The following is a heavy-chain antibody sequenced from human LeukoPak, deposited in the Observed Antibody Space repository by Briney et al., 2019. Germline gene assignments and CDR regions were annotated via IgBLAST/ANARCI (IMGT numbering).Heavy chain of an antibody. D-gene: IGHD3-3*01. CDR2: VSAYNGNT. Sequence: ASVKVSCKASGYTFTSYGISWVRQAPGQGLEWMGWVSAYNGNTNYAQKLQGRVTMTTDTSTSTAYMELRSLRSDDTAVYYCARAGEIFGVVLTYYFDYWGQGTLVTVSS. CDR3: ARAGEIFGVVLTYYFDY. CDR1: GYTFTSYG. V-gene: IGHV1-18*01. J-gene: IGHJ4*02.